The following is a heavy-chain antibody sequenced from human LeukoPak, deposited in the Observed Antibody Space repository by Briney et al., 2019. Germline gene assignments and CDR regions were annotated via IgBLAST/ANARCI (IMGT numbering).Heavy chain of an antibody. J-gene: IGHJ4*02. Sequence: GGSLRLSCVPSGFTFSNYSLSWVRQAPGKGLEWVSAISGSGGSTYYADSVKGRFTISRDNSKNTLYLQMNSLRAEDTAVYYCAKDPAHDYWGQGTLVTVSS. CDR1: GFTFSNYS. V-gene: IGHV3-23*01. CDR2: ISGSGGST. CDR3: AKDPAHDY.